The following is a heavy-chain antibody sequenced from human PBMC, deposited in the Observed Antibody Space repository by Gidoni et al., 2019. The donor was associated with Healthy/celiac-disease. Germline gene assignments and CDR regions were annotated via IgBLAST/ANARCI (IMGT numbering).Heavy chain of an antibody. D-gene: IGHD4-4*01. J-gene: IGHJ4*02. V-gene: IGHV1-46*01. CDR2: INPSGGST. CDR1: GYTFTRYY. CDR3: ARAGTTVTTRIFDY. Sequence: QVQLVQSGAEVKKPGASLKVSCKASGYTFTRYYMHWVRQATGQGLEWMGIINPSGGSTSYAQKFQGRVTMTRDTSTSTVYMELSSLRSGDTAVYYCARAGTTVTTRIFDYWGQGTLVTVSS.